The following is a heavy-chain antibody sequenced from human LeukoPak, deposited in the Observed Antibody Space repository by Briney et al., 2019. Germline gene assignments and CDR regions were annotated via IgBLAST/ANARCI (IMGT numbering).Heavy chain of an antibody. Sequence: PSETLSLTCTVPGGSISSDYWSWIRQPPGNGLEWIGFVYYSGRTRYNPSLHSRVTISADTSKNHLSLKLTSVTAADTAVYYCARLLDNDSSGDPDTFDMWGQGIKVTVSS. J-gene: IGHJ3*02. D-gene: IGHD3-22*01. CDR1: GGSISSDY. CDR2: VYYSGRT. V-gene: IGHV4-59*01. CDR3: ARLLDNDSSGDPDTFDM.